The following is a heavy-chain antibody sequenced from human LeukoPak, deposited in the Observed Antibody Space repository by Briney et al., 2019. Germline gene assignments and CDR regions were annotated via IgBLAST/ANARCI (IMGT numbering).Heavy chain of an antibody. J-gene: IGHJ6*03. CDR1: GGTFSSYA. D-gene: IGHD6-6*01. Sequence: ASVKVSCKASGGTFSSYAISWVRQAPGQGLEWMGWISAYNGNTNYAQKLQGRVTMTTDTSTSTAYMELRSLRSDDTAVYYCASTVAAPDYYYYYMDVWGKGTTVTVSS. CDR2: ISAYNGNT. V-gene: IGHV1-18*01. CDR3: ASTVAAPDYYYYYMDV.